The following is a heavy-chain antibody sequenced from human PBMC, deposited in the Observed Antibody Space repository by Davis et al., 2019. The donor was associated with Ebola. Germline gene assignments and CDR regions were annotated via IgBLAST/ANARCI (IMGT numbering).Heavy chain of an antibody. CDR2: INHSGST. V-gene: IGHV4-34*01. Sequence: SETLSLTCAVYGGSFSGYYWNWIRQPPGKGLEWIGEINHSGSTNYNSSLTSRVTISLDTSKNQFSLKLSSVTAADTAVYYCATAIAAAATGNDAFDIWGQGTMVTVSS. CDR3: ATAIAAAATGNDAFDI. D-gene: IGHD6-13*01. CDR1: GGSFSGYY. J-gene: IGHJ3*02.